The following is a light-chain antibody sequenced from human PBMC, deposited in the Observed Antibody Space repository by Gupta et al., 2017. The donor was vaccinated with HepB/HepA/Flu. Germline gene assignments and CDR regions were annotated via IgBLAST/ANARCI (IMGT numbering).Light chain of an antibody. V-gene: IGKV3-20*01. CDR1: QSVSSSY. CDR3: QHDGSSPVCS. CDR2: GAS. Sequence: EIVLTQSPGTLSLSPGERATLSCRASQSVSSSYLAWYKQKPGQAPRLLIYGASIRSTGLPDSFSGSGFGTYFTLTSSSPDLVDFAVYYCQHDGSSPVCSFGQGTKLEIK. J-gene: IGKJ2*04.